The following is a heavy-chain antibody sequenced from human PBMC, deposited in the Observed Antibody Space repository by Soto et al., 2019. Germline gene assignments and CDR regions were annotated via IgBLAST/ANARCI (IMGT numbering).Heavy chain of an antibody. J-gene: IGHJ6*02. D-gene: IGHD3-3*02. Sequence: QVQLEQSGAEVKKPGSSVKVSCKASGGTFSNSAISWVRQAPGQGLEWMGGIMPVFRTPDYAQKFQGRVTITADESTSTAYMELSGQRSDDTAVYFCASDKDRPQLGGNYYYILDVWGQGTTVTVSS. CDR2: IMPVFRTP. CDR1: GGTFSNSA. V-gene: IGHV1-69*12. CDR3: ASDKDRPQLGGNYYYILDV.